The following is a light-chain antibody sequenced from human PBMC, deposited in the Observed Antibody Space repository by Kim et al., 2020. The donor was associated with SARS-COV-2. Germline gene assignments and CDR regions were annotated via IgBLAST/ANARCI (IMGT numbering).Light chain of an antibody. Sequence: DIQMTQSPSSLSASVGDRVTITCQASQDISNFVMWYQQKPGKAPRLLMYDASSSEVGGPTRFIGSGSGAYFTLTINSLQTEDVATYDCKKYDTVPLTFGGGTKLEIK. CDR1: QDISNF. V-gene: IGKV1-33*01. CDR3: KKYDTVPLT. J-gene: IGKJ4*01. CDR2: DAS.